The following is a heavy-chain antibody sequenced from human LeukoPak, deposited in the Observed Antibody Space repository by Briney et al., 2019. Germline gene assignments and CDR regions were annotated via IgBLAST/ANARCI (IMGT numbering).Heavy chain of an antibody. CDR1: GGTFISYA. Sequence: SVKVSCKASGGTFISYAISLVRQAPGQGLEWMGRIIPIFGTANYAQKFQGRVTITTDESTSTAYMELSSLRSEDTAVYYCARDKFKGREGVLWFGEFPPNWFDPWGQGTLVTVSS. J-gene: IGHJ5*02. CDR3: ARDKFKGREGVLWFGEFPPNWFDP. V-gene: IGHV1-69*05. D-gene: IGHD3-10*01. CDR2: IIPIFGTA.